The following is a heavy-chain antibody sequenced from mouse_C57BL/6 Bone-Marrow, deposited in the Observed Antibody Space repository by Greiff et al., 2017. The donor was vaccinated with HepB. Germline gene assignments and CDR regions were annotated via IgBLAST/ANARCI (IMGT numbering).Heavy chain of an antibody. D-gene: IGHD1-1*01. V-gene: IGHV1-64*01. CDR1: GYTFTSYW. CDR2: IHPNSGST. J-gene: IGHJ4*01. Sequence: QVQLQQPGAELVKPGASVKLSCKASGYTFTSYWMHWVKQRPGQGLEWIGMIHPNSGSTNYNEKFKSKATLTVDKSSSTAYMQLSSLTSEDSAVYYGARDYYGSSYDYAMDYWGQGTSVTVSS. CDR3: ARDYYGSSYDYAMDY.